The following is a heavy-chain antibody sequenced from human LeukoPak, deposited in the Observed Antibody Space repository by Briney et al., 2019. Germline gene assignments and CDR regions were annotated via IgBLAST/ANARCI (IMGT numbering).Heavy chain of an antibody. CDR3: ARASQLGIKGRGYYMDV. CDR1: GFTVSSNY. V-gene: IGHV3-66*02. J-gene: IGHJ6*03. CDR2: IYSGGST. Sequence: PGGSLRLSCATSGFTVSSNYMSWVRQAPGKGLEWVSVIYSGGSTYYADSVKGRFTISRDNSKKTLYLQMNSLRGEDTAVYYCARASQLGIKGRGYYMDVWGKGTTVTVSS. D-gene: IGHD7-27*01.